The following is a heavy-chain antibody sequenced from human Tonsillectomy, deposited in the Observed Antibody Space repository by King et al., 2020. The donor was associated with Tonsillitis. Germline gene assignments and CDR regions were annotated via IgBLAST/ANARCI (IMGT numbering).Heavy chain of an antibody. J-gene: IGHJ4*02. CDR1: GGSISSYY. CDR3: ARGGVPLGYCSGGSCYLSY. D-gene: IGHD2-15*01. CDR2: IYYSGST. Sequence: QLQESGPGLVKPSETLSLTCTVSGGSISSYYWSWIRQPPGKGLEWIGYIYYSGSTNYNPSLKSRVTISVDTSKNQFSLKLSSVTAADTAVYYCARGGVPLGYCSGGSCYLSYWGEGTLVTVSS. V-gene: IGHV4-59*08.